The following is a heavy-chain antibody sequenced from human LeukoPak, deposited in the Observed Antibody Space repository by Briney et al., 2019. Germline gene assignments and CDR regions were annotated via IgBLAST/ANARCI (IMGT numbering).Heavy chain of an antibody. D-gene: IGHD1-26*01. CDR1: GFTFSNSW. CDR3: TRDTEGSLDY. Sequence: GGSLRLSCAASGFTFSNSWMAWVRQAPGKGLQWVANINRDGSTKHYADSLKGRFTISRDNPKNSLYLQMNNLRADDTAVYYCTRDTEGSLDYWGQGILATVAS. V-gene: IGHV3-7*01. CDR2: INRDGSTK. J-gene: IGHJ4*02.